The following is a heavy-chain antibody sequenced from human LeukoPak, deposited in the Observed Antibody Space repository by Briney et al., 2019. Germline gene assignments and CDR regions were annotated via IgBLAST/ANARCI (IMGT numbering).Heavy chain of an antibody. V-gene: IGHV4-4*02. J-gene: IGHJ4*02. CDR2: VYHSGSP. D-gene: IGHD1-1*01. CDR3: ARVNINNWHSCDY. CDR1: GGSISSNNW. Sequence: SETLSLTCAVSGGSISSNNWWGWVRPPPGKGLEWIGEVYHSGSPNYNPSLKSRVTISVDKSRNHFSLNLSSVTAADTAVYYCARVNINNWHSCDYWGQGTLVTVSS.